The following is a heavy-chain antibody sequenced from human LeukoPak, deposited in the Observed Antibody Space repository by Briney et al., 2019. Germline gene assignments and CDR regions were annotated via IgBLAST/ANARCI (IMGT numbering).Heavy chain of an antibody. J-gene: IGHJ3*02. D-gene: IGHD2-2*02. CDR3: AKPSRQGPCSSTSCYTGAFDI. CDR2: INTDGSRI. V-gene: IGHV3-74*01. Sequence: PGGSLRLSCAASGFTFSNYWMHWVRQAPGKGLVWVPRINTDGSRITYADSVKGRFTISRDNAMNTVYLQMNSLRAEDTAVYYCAKPSRQGPCSSTSCYTGAFDIWGQGTMVTVPS. CDR1: GFTFSNYW.